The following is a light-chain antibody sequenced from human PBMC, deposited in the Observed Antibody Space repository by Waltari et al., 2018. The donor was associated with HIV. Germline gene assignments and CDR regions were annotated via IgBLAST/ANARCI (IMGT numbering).Light chain of an antibody. V-gene: IGLV3-25*03. CDR3: QSADSSGTYV. J-gene: IGLJ1*01. CDR1: ALPKQY. CDR2: KDS. Sequence: SYELTQPPSVSVSPGQTARITCPGDALPKQYAYWYQQKPGQAPVLVIYKDSERPSGIPERFSGSSSGTTVTLTISGFQAEDEADYYCQSADSSGTYVFGTGTKVTVL.